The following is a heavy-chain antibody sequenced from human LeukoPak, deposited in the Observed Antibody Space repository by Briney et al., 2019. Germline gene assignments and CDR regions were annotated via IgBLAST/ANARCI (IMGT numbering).Heavy chain of an antibody. D-gene: IGHD1-26*01. CDR3: ATAKGRGGVGADDAFDI. Sequence: ASVKVSCKVSGYTLTELSMHWVRQAPGKGLEWMGGFDPEDGETIYAQKFQGRVTMTEDTSTDTAYMELSSLRSEDTAVYYCATAKGRGGVGADDAFDIWGQGTMVTVSS. CDR1: GYTLTELS. J-gene: IGHJ3*02. V-gene: IGHV1-24*01. CDR2: FDPEDGET.